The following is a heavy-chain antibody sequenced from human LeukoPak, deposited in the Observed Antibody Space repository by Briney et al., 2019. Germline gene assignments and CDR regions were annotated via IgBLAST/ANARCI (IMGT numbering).Heavy chain of an antibody. CDR1: GGSISGSSYY. Sequence: SETLSLTCTVSGGSISGSSYYWGWIRQPPGKGLEWIGSIYYSGSTYYNPSLKSRVTISVDTSKNQFSLKLNSVTATDTAVYYCARRPRRGATTRRDFQHWGQGTLVTVSS. D-gene: IGHD1-26*01. CDR3: ARRPRRGATTRRDFQH. CDR2: IYYSGST. J-gene: IGHJ1*01. V-gene: IGHV4-39*01.